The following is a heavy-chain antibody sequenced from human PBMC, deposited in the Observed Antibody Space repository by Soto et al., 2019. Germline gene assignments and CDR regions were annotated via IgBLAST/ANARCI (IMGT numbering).Heavy chain of an antibody. Sequence: QITLKESGPTLVKPTQTLTLTCSFSGFSRTTGVLGVGWLRQPPGKAREWLALIYWDDDERYSPSLRSRLTITKDTSKNQVVLTMTNMDPVDTATYYCARHFGSGRPYYYFYGLDVLGQGTTVTVSS. CDR1: GFSRTTGVLG. CDR3: ARHFGSGRPYYYFYGLDV. J-gene: IGHJ6*02. CDR2: IYWDDDE. D-gene: IGHD3-10*01. V-gene: IGHV2-5*02.